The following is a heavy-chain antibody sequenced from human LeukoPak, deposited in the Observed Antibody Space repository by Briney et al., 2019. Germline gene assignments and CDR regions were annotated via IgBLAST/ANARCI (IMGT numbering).Heavy chain of an antibody. J-gene: IGHJ4*02. D-gene: IGHD5-24*01. CDR1: GGTISSYY. CDR2: IYYSGST. Sequence: SETLSLTCTVSGGTISSYYWSWIRQPPGKGLEWIGYIYYSGSTNYNPSFKSRVTISVDTSKIQFSLKLSSVTAADTAVYYCARDYGYHYGYYWGQGTLVTVSS. V-gene: IGHV4-59*12. CDR3: ARDYGYHYGYY.